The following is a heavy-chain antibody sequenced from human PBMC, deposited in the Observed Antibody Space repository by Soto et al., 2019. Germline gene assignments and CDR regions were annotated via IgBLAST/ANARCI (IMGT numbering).Heavy chain of an antibody. CDR3: ARDPRYCSGGNCYSAAEDHYYYYMDV. Sequence: QVQLVESGGGLVKPGGSLRLSCAASGFTFSDYYMSWIRQAPGKGLEWVSYISSGGSPIYYTDSVKGRFTISRDNAENSLYLQMNSLRAEDTAVYYCARDPRYCSGGNCYSAAEDHYYYYMDVWGKGTTVTVSS. CDR2: ISSGGSPI. J-gene: IGHJ6*03. V-gene: IGHV3-11*01. D-gene: IGHD2-15*01. CDR1: GFTFSDYY.